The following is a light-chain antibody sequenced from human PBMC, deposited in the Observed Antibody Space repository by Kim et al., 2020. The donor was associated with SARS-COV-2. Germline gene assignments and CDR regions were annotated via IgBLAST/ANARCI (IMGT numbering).Light chain of an antibody. Sequence: SPGERDAPSRRPRQSDRSNLAWYQHRPGAAPRCLIYCASTSATGSPARFSGSGSGTEVTLSFSRLPSEDLGVYYCRQYNNWPPYSFGEGTNLEI. CDR3: RQYNNWPPYS. CDR1: QSDRSN. CDR2: CAS. V-gene: IGKV3-15*01. J-gene: IGKJ2*03.